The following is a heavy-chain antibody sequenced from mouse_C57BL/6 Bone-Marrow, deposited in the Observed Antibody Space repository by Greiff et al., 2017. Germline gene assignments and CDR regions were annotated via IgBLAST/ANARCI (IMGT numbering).Heavy chain of an antibody. J-gene: IGHJ4*01. CDR2: MHPNGGSP. Sequence: QVQLQQPGAELVKPGASVKLSCKASGYTFTNYWMHWVKQRPGQGLEWIGMMHPNGGSPDYNEKFKSEATLSVDKSSRTAYMELSSLTSEDSAVYDCGRSYDYDDYTKDYWGQGTSVTVSS. V-gene: IGHV1-64*01. CDR3: GRSYDYDDYTKDY. CDR1: GYTFTNYW. D-gene: IGHD2-4*01.